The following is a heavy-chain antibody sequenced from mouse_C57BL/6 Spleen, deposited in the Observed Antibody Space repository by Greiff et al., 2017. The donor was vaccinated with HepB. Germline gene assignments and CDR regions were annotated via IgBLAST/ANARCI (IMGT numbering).Heavy chain of an antibody. J-gene: IGHJ4*01. CDR1: GYTFTDYY. CDR2: INPNNGGT. V-gene: IGHV1-26*01. Sequence: EVQLQQSGPELVKPGASVKISCKASGYTFTDYYMNWVKQSHGKSLEWIGDINPNNGGTSYNQKFKGKATLTVDKSSSTAYMELRSLTSEDSAVYYCARSTRWSLAMDYWGQGTSVTVSS. CDR3: ARSTRWSLAMDY. D-gene: IGHD2-3*01.